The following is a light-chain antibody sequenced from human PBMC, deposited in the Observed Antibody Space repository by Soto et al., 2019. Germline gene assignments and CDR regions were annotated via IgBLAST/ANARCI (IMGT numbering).Light chain of an antibody. CDR3: QVWDSSSDHPV. CDR2: DDG. CDR1: NIGIKS. Sequence: SYELTQPPSVSVAPGQTATITCGGNNIGIKSVQWYQQKPGQAPVLVVHDDGDRPSGIPERVSGSNSGNTATLTISRVEAGDEAAYYCQVWDSSSDHPVFGGGTKLTVL. J-gene: IGLJ3*02. V-gene: IGLV3-21*02.